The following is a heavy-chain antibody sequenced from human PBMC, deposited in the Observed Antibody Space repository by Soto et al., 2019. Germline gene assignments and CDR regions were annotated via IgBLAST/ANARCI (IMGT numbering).Heavy chain of an antibody. CDR3: ARVLYYGSGSYSPYGMDV. Sequence: QVQLVQSGAEVKKPGSSVKVSCKTSGVSFNNNGIGWVRQAPGHGLEWMGGVSPPFRTSNYARKFQGRIWFTEDASTGTINMEMSSLTSEDTAQYYCARVLYYGSGSYSPYGMDVWGQGTTVTVSS. D-gene: IGHD3-10*01. J-gene: IGHJ6*02. CDR2: VSPPFRTS. V-gene: IGHV1-69*01. CDR1: GVSFNNNG.